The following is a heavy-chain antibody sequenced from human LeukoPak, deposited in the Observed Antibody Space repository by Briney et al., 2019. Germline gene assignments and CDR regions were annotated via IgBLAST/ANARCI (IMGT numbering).Heavy chain of an antibody. V-gene: IGHV4-4*09. D-gene: IGHD3-9*01. CDR1: GGSINTYY. CDR2: IYSSGST. Sequence: SETLSLTCTVSGGSINTYYWGWIRQPPGKGLEWIGYIYSSGSTNYNPSLKSRVTISVDTSKNQFSLNLSSVTAADTAVYYCARRDIFAGALDVWGKGTPVTVSS. CDR3: ARRDIFAGALDV. J-gene: IGHJ6*04.